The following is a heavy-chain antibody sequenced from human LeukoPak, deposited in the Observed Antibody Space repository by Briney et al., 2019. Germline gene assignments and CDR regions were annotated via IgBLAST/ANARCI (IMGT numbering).Heavy chain of an antibody. V-gene: IGHV1-18*01. CDR1: GYTFTTYG. CDR2: ISAYNGNT. CDR3: ARDFTPLYYDSSGPRGDAFDI. D-gene: IGHD3-22*01. J-gene: IGHJ3*02. Sequence: ASVKVSCKASGYTFTTYGISWVRQAPGQGLEWMGWISAYNGNTNYAQKFQGRVTMTRDTSISTAYMELSRLRSDDTAVYYCARDFTPLYYDSSGPRGDAFDIWGQGTMVTVSS.